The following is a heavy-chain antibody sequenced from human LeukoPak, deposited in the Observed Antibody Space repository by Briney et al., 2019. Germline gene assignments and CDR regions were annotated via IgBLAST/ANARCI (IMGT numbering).Heavy chain of an antibody. D-gene: IGHD2-15*01. J-gene: IGHJ4*02. CDR1: GFPFTDYY. Sequence: GGSQRLSCAASGFPFTDYYMDWVRQAPGKGLEWVGRIRLKGDSYTTEYAASVKGRFTISRDDSKNSLYLQMNSLKTEDTAVYYCARAGGYCSGGSCYGYYFDYSGQGTLVTVSS. V-gene: IGHV3-72*01. CDR3: ARAGGYCSGGSCYGYYFDY. CDR2: IRLKGDSYTT.